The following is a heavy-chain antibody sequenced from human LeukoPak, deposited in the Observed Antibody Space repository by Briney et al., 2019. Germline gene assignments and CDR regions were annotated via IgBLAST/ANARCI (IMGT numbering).Heavy chain of an antibody. CDR3: AREGNGLLSKDFDY. CDR2: IGPHSSAT. Sequence: ASMKVSCKSSGITFTDYYIHWVRQAPGQRLEWMGYIGPHSSATSSPQEFQGRVTMTRDTSMSTAYMELTRLTSDDTAVYYCAREGNGLLSKDFDYWGQGTLVTVSS. D-gene: IGHD2/OR15-2a*01. CDR1: GITFTDYY. V-gene: IGHV1-2*02. J-gene: IGHJ4*02.